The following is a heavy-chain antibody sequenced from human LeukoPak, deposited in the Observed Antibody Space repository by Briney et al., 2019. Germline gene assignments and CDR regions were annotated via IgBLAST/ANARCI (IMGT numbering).Heavy chain of an antibody. CDR3: TRSGRGGAFDI. V-gene: IGHV3-74*01. CDR1: GFTFSSYW. D-gene: IGHD1-26*01. CDR2: INSDGSST. J-gene: IGHJ3*02. Sequence: PGGSLRLSCAASGFTFSSYWMHWVRQAPGKGLVWVSRINSDGSSTSYADSVKGRFTISRDNAKNTLYLQMNSLRVEDTAMYYCTRSGRGGAFDIWGRGTMVTVSS.